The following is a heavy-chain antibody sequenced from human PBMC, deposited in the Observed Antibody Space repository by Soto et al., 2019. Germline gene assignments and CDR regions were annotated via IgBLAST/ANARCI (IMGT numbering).Heavy chain of an antibody. CDR3: ARGSIAAAGTGYNWFDP. V-gene: IGHV3-74*01. J-gene: IGHJ5*02. CDR2: INSDGSST. D-gene: IGHD6-13*01. CDR1: GFTFSSYW. Sequence: EVQLEESGGGLVQPGGSLRLSCAASGFTFSSYWMHWVRQAPGKGLVWVSRINSDGSSTSYADSVKGRFTISRDNAKNTLYLQMNGLRAEDTAVYYCARGSIAAAGTGYNWFDPWGQGTLVTVSS.